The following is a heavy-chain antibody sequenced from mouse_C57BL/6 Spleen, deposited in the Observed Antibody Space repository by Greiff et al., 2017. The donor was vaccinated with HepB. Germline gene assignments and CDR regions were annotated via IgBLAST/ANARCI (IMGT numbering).Heavy chain of an antibody. V-gene: IGHV1-69*01. D-gene: IGHD3-2*02. CDR2: IDPSDSYT. Sequence: VQLQQPGAELVMPGASVKLSCKASGYTFTSYWMHWVKQRPGQGLEWIGEIDPSDSYTNYNQKFKGKSTLTVDKSSSPAYMQLSSLTSEDSAVYFCARPLDSSGRGFSYWGQGTLVTVSA. CDR3: ARPLDSSGRGFSY. J-gene: IGHJ3*01. CDR1: GYTFTSYW.